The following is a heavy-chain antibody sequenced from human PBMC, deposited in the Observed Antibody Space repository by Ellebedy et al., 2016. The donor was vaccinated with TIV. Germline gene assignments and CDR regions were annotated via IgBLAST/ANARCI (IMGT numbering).Heavy chain of an antibody. V-gene: IGHV4-39*01. CDR1: DGSVSSSGHY. CDR3: ARRGGVAGNPIFDY. J-gene: IGHJ4*02. CDR2: IYYSGST. Sequence: SETLSLTXSVSDGSVSSSGHYWGWTRQPPGKGLEWIGSIYYSGSTYYNPSLKSRVTISVDTSKNQFSLRLSSVTAADSAVYYCARRGGVAGNPIFDYWGQGTLVTVSS. D-gene: IGHD6-19*01.